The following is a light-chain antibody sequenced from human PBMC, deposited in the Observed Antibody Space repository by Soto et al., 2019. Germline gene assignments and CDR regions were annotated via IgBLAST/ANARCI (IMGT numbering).Light chain of an antibody. J-gene: IGLJ1*01. CDR1: SSNIGAGYD. CDR3: QSYDSSLSVSL. CDR2: GNS. Sequence: QSVLTQPPSVSGAPGQRVTISCTGSSSNIGAGYDVHWYQQLPGTAPKLLIYGNSNRPSGVPDRFSGSKSGTSASLAITGLQAEDEADYYCQSYDSSLSVSLFGTGTKLTVL. V-gene: IGLV1-40*01.